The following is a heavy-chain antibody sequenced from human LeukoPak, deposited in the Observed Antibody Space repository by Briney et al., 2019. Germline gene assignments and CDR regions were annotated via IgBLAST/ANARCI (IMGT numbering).Heavy chain of an antibody. CDR1: GGSISRYY. V-gene: IGHV4-4*09. J-gene: IGHJ4*02. D-gene: IGHD2-21*02. CDR2: IYTSGGT. CDR3: ARFAFCGANCWYYFDY. Sequence: SETLSLTCTVSGGSISRYYWSWIRQPPEKGLEWIGSIYTSGGTIYNPSLKSRVTISLDTSKNQFSLKLSSVTAADTAVYYCARFAFCGANCWYYFDYWGQGTLVTVSS.